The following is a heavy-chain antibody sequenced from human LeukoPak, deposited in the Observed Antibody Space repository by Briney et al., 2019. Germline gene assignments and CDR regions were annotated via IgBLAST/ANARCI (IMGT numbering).Heavy chain of an antibody. CDR2: IKQDGSEK. D-gene: IGHD6-13*01. V-gene: IGHV3-7*01. Sequence: GGSLRLSCAASRFTLSSSWMSWVRQAPGKGLEWVANIKQDGSEKYYVDSVKGRFTISRDNAKNSLYLQMNSLRAEDTAIYYCAKVHKESSAWSHWGQGTLVTVSS. J-gene: IGHJ4*02. CDR1: RFTLSSSW. CDR3: AKVHKESSAWSH.